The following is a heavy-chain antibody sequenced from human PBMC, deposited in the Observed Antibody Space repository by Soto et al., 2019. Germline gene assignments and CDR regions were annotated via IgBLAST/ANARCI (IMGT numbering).Heavy chain of an antibody. J-gene: IGHJ4*02. CDR2: INSDGSST. D-gene: IGHD2-15*01. V-gene: IGHV3-74*01. Sequence: QPGGSLRLSCAVSGFTFSSYWMHWVRQAPGKGLVWVSRINSDGSSTSYADSVKGRFTISRDNAKNTLYLEMNSLRAEDTAVYYCARTYCSGGRCYFGFDYWGQGTLVTVSS. CDR1: GFTFSSYW. CDR3: ARTYCSGGRCYFGFDY.